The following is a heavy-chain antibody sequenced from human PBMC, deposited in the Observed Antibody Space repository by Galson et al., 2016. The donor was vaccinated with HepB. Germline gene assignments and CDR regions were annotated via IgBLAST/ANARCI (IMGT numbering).Heavy chain of an antibody. CDR2: IWYDESNK. CDR3: ERDTLIRGISNAAFDI. CDR1: TFTFSNYG. V-gene: IGHV3-33*08. D-gene: IGHD3-10*01. Sequence: SLRLSCAASTFTFSNYGMRWVRQAPGKGLEWVAVIWYDESNKKYADSVKGRITISRDNSRNTLYLQMNSLRAEETAVYYCERDTLIRGISNAAFDIWGQGTMVTVSS. J-gene: IGHJ3*02.